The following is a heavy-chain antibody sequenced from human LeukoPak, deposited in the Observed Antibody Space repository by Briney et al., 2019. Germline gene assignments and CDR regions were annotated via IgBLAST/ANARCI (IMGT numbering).Heavy chain of an antibody. CDR1: GFTFSSYA. D-gene: IGHD4-17*01. CDR2: ISYDGSNK. Sequence: PGGSLRLSCAASGFTFSSYAMHWVRQAPGKGLEWVAVISYDGSNKYYADSVKGRFTISRDNSKNTLYLQMNSLRAEDTAVYYCARDAISFVYGDEGLRFDYWGQGTLVTVSS. V-gene: IGHV3-30*04. CDR3: ARDAISFVYGDEGLRFDY. J-gene: IGHJ4*02.